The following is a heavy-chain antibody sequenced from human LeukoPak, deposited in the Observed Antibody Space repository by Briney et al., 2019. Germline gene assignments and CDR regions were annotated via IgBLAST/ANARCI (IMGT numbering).Heavy chain of an antibody. D-gene: IGHD3-10*01. CDR2: IRSKTKNYAT. CDR1: GFIFSDSA. Sequence: GGSLRLSCAASGFIFSDSAIHWVRQASGKGLEWLGRIRSKTKNYATEYAVSVKGRFSISRDDSKNTAFLQMNSLKTEDTAVYYCSRPGSGDPDYWGQGTLVTVSS. V-gene: IGHV3-73*01. J-gene: IGHJ4*02. CDR3: SRPGSGDPDY.